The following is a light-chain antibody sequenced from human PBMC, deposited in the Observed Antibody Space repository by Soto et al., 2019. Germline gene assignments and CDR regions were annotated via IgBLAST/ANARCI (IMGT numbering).Light chain of an antibody. CDR2: GAS. J-gene: IGKJ2*01. V-gene: IGKV3-20*01. Sequence: EIVLTQSPGTLSWSPGERATLSCRASQSVSSSYLAWYQQKPGQAPRLLIYGASSRATGIPDRFSGSGSGTDFTLTISRLEPEDFAVYYCQQYGSSPLAFGQGTKLGIK. CDR3: QQYGSSPLA. CDR1: QSVSSSY.